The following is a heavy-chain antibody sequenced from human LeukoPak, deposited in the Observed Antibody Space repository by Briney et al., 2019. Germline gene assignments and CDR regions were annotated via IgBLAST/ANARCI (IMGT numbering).Heavy chain of an antibody. D-gene: IGHD2-2*01. CDR3: ARARGSYQFDY. J-gene: IGHJ4*02. CDR2: VYFSGST. Sequence: PSETLSLTCTVSGDSISPYYWTWIRQPPGKGLEWIGYVYFSGSTNYNPSLKSRVTISVDTSKNHFSLKLSSVTAADTAVYYCARARGSYQFDYWGQGTLVTVSS. V-gene: IGHV4-59*01. CDR1: GDSISPYY.